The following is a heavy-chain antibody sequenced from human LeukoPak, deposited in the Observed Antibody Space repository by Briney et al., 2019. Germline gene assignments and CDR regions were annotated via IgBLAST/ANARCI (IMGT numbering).Heavy chain of an antibody. V-gene: IGHV3-48*03. Sequence: PGGSLRLSCAASGVTFSSYEMNWVRQAPGKGLEWVSYISSSGSTIYYADSVKGRFTISRDNAKNSLYLQMNSLRAEDTAVYYCARAPYGVFDYWGQGTLVTVSS. CDR2: ISSSGSTI. CDR3: ARAPYGVFDY. CDR1: GVTFSSYE. D-gene: IGHD4-17*01. J-gene: IGHJ4*02.